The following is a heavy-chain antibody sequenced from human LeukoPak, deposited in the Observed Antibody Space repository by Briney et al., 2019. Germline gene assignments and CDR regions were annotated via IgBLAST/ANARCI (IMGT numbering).Heavy chain of an antibody. CDR1: GFTFNSHG. Sequence: GGSLRLSCAASGFTFNSHGMHWVRQAPGKGLEWVALIWYEGSNRYYVESVKGRFTISRDNSKSTLYLQMNSLRAEDTAVYYCARANYYSSGSYYGMDVWGQGTTVTVSS. CDR3: ARANYYSSGSYYGMDV. J-gene: IGHJ6*02. D-gene: IGHD3-10*01. V-gene: IGHV3-33*01. CDR2: IWYEGSNR.